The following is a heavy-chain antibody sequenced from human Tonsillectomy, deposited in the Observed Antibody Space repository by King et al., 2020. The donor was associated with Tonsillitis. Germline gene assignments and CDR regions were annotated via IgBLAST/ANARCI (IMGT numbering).Heavy chain of an antibody. J-gene: IGHJ4*02. CDR3: AREGGDYVWGSYPPGDY. CDR2: ISYDGSNE. Sequence: VQLVESGGGVVQPGRSLRLSCAASGFTFSSYAMHWVRQAPGKGLEWVALISYDGSNEYYADSVKGRFTISRDNSKNTLFLQMNSLRAEDTAVYYCAREGGDYVWGSYPPGDYWVQGTLVTVSS. D-gene: IGHD3-16*02. V-gene: IGHV3-30*04. CDR1: GFTFSSYA.